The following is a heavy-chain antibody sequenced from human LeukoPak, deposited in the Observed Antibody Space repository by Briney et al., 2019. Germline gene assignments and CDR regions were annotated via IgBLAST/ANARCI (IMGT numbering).Heavy chain of an antibody. Sequence: PGGSLRLSCAASGFTFSSYSMNWVRQAPGKGLEWVSSISSRSSYTYYADSEKGRFTISRDNAKNSLYLQMNSLRAEDTAVYYCARHPWPDYWGQGTLVTVSS. D-gene: IGHD5-12*01. CDR2: ISSRSSYT. J-gene: IGHJ4*02. CDR3: ARHPWPDY. V-gene: IGHV3-21*01. CDR1: GFTFSSYS.